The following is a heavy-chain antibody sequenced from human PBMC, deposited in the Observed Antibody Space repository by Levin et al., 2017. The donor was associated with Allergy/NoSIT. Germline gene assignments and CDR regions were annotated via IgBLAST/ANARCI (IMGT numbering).Heavy chain of an antibody. CDR1: GFTFSGSA. CDR3: TRPGYSYGYNPRDYYYGMDV. V-gene: IGHV3-73*01. CDR2: IRSKANSYAT. J-gene: IGHJ6*02. D-gene: IGHD5-18*01. Sequence: GGSLRLSCAASGFTFSGSAMHWVRQASGKGLEWVGRIRSKANSYATAYAASVKGRFTISRDDSKNTAYLQMNSLKTEDTAVYYCTRPGYSYGYNPRDYYYGMDVWGQGTTVTVSS.